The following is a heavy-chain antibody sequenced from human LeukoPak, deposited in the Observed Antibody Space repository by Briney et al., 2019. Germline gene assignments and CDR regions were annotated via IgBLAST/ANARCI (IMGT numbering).Heavy chain of an antibody. V-gene: IGHV1-18*01. CDR3: ARERRGVAGTESSDY. CDR2: ISAYNGNT. D-gene: IGHD6-19*01. J-gene: IGHJ4*02. CDR1: GYTFTSYG. Sequence: ASVKVSCKASGYTFTSYGISWVRQAPGQGLEWMGWISAYNGNTNYAQKLQGRVTMTTDTSTSTAYMELRSLRSDDTAVYYCARERRGVAGTESSDYLGQGTLVTVSS.